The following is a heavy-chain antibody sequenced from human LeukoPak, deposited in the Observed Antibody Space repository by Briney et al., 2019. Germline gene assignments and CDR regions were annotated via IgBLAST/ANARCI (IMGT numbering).Heavy chain of an antibody. Sequence: PSETLSLTCTISGGSISSNYWGWIRQPPGKGLEWIGYCHYSGNTNYNPSLKSRATISVDMSQNQFSLTLNSVTAADTAVYYCARSASSTSRSAFDIWGQGTRVTASS. CDR1: GGSISSNY. CDR2: CHYSGNT. V-gene: IGHV4-59*13. J-gene: IGHJ3*02. CDR3: ARSASSTSRSAFDI.